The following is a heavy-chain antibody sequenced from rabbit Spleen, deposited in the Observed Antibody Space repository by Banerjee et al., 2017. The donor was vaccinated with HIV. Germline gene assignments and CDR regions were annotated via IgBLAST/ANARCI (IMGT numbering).Heavy chain of an antibody. D-gene: IGHD1-1*01. CDR2: IYAGSSGST. CDR1: GFSFSSSYY. CDR3: ARRGVNSVSGMDL. J-gene: IGHJ6*01. Sequence: QEQLEESGGDLVKPGASLTLTCTASGFSFSSSYYMCWVRQAPGKGLEWTACIYAGSSGSTYYASWAKGRFTISKTSSTTVTLQMTSLTAADTATYFCARRGVNSVSGMDLWGPGTLVTVS. V-gene: IGHV1S45*01.